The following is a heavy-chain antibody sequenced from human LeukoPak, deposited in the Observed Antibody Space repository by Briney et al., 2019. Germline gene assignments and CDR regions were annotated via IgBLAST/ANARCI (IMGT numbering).Heavy chain of an antibody. CDR3: VRALEPGTTVTTLDY. V-gene: IGHV1-18*04. Sequence: EASVKVSCKASGYTFTSYDISWVREAPGQGLEWMGWISAYNGNTNCAQKLQGRVTMTTDTSISTAYMELSRLRSDDTAVYYCVRALEPGTTVTTLDYWGQGTLVTVSS. J-gene: IGHJ4*02. CDR2: ISAYNGNT. D-gene: IGHD4-17*01. CDR1: GYTFTSYD.